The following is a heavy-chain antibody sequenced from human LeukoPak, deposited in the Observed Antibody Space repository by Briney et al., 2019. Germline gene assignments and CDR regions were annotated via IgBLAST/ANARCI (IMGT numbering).Heavy chain of an antibody. D-gene: IGHD6-6*01. CDR2: FSTSGST. J-gene: IGHJ5*02. V-gene: IGHV4-61*02. CDR1: GGAISSASYS. CDR3: AREVIAAHNWFDP. Sequence: PSQTPSLTCTVSGGAISSASYSLSWIRPPPGEGLGWIGRFSTSGSTNYNPSLKSRVTVSVDTSKNQFSLNLGSVTAADTAVYYCAREVIAAHNWFDPWGQGTLVTVSS.